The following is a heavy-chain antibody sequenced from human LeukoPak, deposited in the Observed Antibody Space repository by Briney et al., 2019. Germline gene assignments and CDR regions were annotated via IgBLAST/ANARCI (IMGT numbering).Heavy chain of an antibody. V-gene: IGHV1-69*06. CDR1: GGTFSSYA. Sequence: SVKVSCKASGGTFSSYAISWVRQAPGQGLEWMGGIIPIFGTANYAQKFQGRVTITADKSTSTAYMELSSLRSEVTAVYYCARGVLRYRRNLYYFDYWGQGTLVTVSS. CDR2: IIPIFGTA. CDR3: ARGVLRYRRNLYYFDY. J-gene: IGHJ4*02. D-gene: IGHD3-9*01.